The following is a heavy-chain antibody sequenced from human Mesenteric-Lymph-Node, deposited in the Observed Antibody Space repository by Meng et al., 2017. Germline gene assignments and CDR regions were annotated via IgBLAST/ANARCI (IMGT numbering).Heavy chain of an antibody. CDR3: ATLGLGWSGFDF. V-gene: IGHV4-34*01. CDR2: VSHGGTT. CDR1: GGSFSNYF. Sequence: QVQLQQWGAGLLKPSETLSLPCAGYGGSFSNYFWDWIRQSPGKGLEWIGEVSHGGTTNYNPSLKSRVSISVDTSSNQFSLELTSVTAADTAVYYCATLGLGWSGFDFWGQGTLVTVSS. D-gene: IGHD6-19*01. J-gene: IGHJ4*02.